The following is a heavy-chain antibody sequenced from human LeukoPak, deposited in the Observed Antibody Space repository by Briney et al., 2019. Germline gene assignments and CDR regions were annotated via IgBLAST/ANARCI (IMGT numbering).Heavy chain of an antibody. CDR3: ATYYYDSSGYYYPRDY. Sequence: SVKVSCKASGGTFSSYAISWVRQAPGQGLEWMGGIIPIFGTANYAQKFQGRVTITADESTSTAYMELSSLRSEDTVVYYCATYYYDSSGYYYPRDYWGQGTLVTVSS. CDR1: GGTFSSYA. J-gene: IGHJ4*02. V-gene: IGHV1-69*13. D-gene: IGHD3-22*01. CDR2: IIPIFGTA.